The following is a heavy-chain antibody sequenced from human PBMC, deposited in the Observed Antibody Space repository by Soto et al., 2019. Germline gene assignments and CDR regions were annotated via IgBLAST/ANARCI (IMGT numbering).Heavy chain of an antibody. CDR1: GYTFTSYY. J-gene: IGHJ3*02. CDR2: INPSGGST. CDR3: ARDRPDIAARVDAFDI. Sequence: QVQLVQSGAEVKKPGASVKVSCKASGYTFTSYYMHWVRQAPGQGLEWMGIINPSGGSTSYAQKFQGRVTRTRDTSTSTVYMELSSLRSEDTAVYYCARDRPDIAARVDAFDIWGQGTMVTVSS. V-gene: IGHV1-46*01. D-gene: IGHD6-6*01.